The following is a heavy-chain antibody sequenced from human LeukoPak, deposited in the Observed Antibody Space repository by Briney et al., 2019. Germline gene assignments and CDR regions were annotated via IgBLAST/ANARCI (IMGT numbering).Heavy chain of an antibody. Sequence: GGSLRLSCAASGFTFSNYAMSWVRQAPGKGLEWVSYISSTSNTIYYYADSVKGRFSISRDNARNSVSLQMNSLRAEDTAVYYCARGTIFGVVHYWGQGTLVTVSS. CDR3: ARGTIFGVVHY. J-gene: IGHJ4*02. CDR2: ISSTSNTI. D-gene: IGHD3-3*01. CDR1: GFTFSNYA. V-gene: IGHV3-48*01.